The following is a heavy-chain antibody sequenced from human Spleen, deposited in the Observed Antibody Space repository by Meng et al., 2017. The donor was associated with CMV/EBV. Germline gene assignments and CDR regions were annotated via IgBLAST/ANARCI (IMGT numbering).Heavy chain of an antibody. CDR3: ARATTGTAGVFDI. V-gene: IGHV4-59*01. D-gene: IGHD1-1*01. CDR1: GGSISPYF. J-gene: IGHJ3*02. CDR2: VYYSGLT. Sequence: SETLSLTCTVSGGSISPYFWSWIRQPPGRGLEWIGYVYYSGLTNYNPSLKSRVTISVDTSKNQLSLKLSSVTAADTAVYYCARATTGTAGVFDIWGQGTMVTVSS.